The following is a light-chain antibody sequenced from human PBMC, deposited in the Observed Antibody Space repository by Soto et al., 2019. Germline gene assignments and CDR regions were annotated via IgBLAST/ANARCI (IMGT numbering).Light chain of an antibody. V-gene: IGKV3-20*01. CDR3: QQYGSSIQT. Sequence: EIVLTQFPGTLSLSPGERATLSCRASQSVGSNYLAWNQQRPGQPPNLLIFGASHRAPDIPDRFSGSGSGTDFTLTISRLEPEDFAVYYCQQYGSSIQTFGQGTKVDIK. CDR1: QSVGSNY. CDR2: GAS. J-gene: IGKJ1*01.